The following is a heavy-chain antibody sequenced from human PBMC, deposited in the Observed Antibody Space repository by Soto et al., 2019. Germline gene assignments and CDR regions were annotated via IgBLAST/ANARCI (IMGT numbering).Heavy chain of an antibody. D-gene: IGHD5-18*01. J-gene: IGHJ4*02. CDR1: GYTFTSYA. V-gene: IGHV1-3*01. Sequence: QVQLVQSGAEVKKPGASVKVSCKASGYTFTSYAMHWVRQAPGQRLEWMGWINAGNGNTKYSQKFQGRVTITRDTSASTAYMELSSLRSEDTAVYYCARMGGYSYGSIFDYWGQGTLVTVSS. CDR2: INAGNGNT. CDR3: ARMGGYSYGSIFDY.